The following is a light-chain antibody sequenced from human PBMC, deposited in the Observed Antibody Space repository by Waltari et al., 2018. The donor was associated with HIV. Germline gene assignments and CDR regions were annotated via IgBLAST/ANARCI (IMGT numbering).Light chain of an antibody. CDR1: SSNLGKNF. CDR3: GTWDSSLSGVV. V-gene: IGLV1-51*01. CDR2: DNN. Sequence: QSVLTQPPSVSAAPGQKVTISCSGRSSNLGKNFVSWYKQLPGAAPKPLIYDNNKRPSGIPDRFSSTKSGTSATLGITGLQTGDEADYYCGTWDSSLSGVVFGGGTKLTVL. J-gene: IGLJ2*01.